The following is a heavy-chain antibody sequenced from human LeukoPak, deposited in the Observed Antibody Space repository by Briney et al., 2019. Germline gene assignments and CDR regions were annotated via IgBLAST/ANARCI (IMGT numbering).Heavy chain of an antibody. V-gene: IGHV3-9*01. Sequence: GGSLRLSCAASGFTFDDYAMHWVRQAPGKGLEWVSGISWNSGSIGYADSVKGRFTISRDNAKNSLYLQVNSLRAEDTALYYCAKVRYYDSSGYDDAFGIWGQGTMVTVSS. CDR1: GFTFDDYA. J-gene: IGHJ3*02. D-gene: IGHD3-22*01. CDR3: AKVRYYDSSGYDDAFGI. CDR2: ISWNSGSI.